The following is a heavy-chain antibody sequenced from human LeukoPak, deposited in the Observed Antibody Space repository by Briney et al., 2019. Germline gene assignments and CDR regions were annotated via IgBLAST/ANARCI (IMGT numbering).Heavy chain of an antibody. D-gene: IGHD2-15*01. CDR1: GGSFSGYY. CDR2: INHSGST. J-gene: IGHJ4*02. V-gene: IGHV4-34*01. CDR3: ARCGGSCSNLDY. Sequence: SETLSLTCTVYGGSFSGYYWSWIRQPPGKGLEWLGEINHSGSTNYNPSLKSRVTISVDTSKNQFSLKLSSVTAADTAVYYCARCGGSCSNLDYWGQGTLVTVSS.